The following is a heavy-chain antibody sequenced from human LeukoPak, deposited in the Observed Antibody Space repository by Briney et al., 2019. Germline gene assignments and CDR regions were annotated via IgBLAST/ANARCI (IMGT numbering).Heavy chain of an antibody. J-gene: IGHJ4*02. CDR3: ARQSISGSSLSYFDY. CDR1: GGSISSYH. Sequence: PSETLSLTCTVSGGSISSYHWSWIRQPPGKGLEWMGNIYDSGSTNYNPSLKSRVTISVDTSKNQCSFKLSSVTAADTAVYYCARQSISGSSLSYFDYWGQGTLVNVSS. V-gene: IGHV4-59*01. CDR2: IYDSGST. D-gene: IGHD3-22*01.